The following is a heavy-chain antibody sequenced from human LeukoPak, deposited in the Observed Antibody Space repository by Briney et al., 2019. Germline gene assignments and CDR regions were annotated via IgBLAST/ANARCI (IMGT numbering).Heavy chain of an antibody. V-gene: IGHV3-33*03. CDR3: ARRLYCTSSSCHTGPDAFDI. J-gene: IGHJ3*02. D-gene: IGHD2-2*02. Sequence: GGSLRLSCAASGFSFSSYGMHWVRQAPGKGLEGVAVLWSDGSNKYYADSVKGRYTISRDNSKNTLYLQMNSLRAEDTAVYYCARRLYCTSSSCHTGPDAFDIWGQGTMVTVSS. CDR2: LWSDGSNK. CDR1: GFSFSSYG.